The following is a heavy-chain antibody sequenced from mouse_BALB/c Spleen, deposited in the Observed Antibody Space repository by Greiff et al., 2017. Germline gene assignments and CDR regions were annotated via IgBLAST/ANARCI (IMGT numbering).Heavy chain of an antibody. V-gene: IGHV5-17*02. CDR1: GFTFSSFG. Sequence: EVKLVESGGGLVQPGGSRKLSCAASGFTFSSFGMHWVRQAPEKGLEWVAYISSGSSTIYYADTVKGRFTISRDNPKNTLFLQMTSLRSEDTAMYYCARSGQLGPWFAYWGQGTLVTVSA. CDR3: ARSGQLGPWFAY. D-gene: IGHD3-1*01. J-gene: IGHJ3*01. CDR2: ISSGSSTI.